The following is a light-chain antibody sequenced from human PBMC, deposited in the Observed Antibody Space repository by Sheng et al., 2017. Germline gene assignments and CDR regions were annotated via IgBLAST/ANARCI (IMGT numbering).Light chain of an antibody. CDR1: QGIRND. CDR3: QQCYGDPLGT. J-gene: IGKJ1*01. V-gene: IGKV1-17*01. CDR2: AAS. Sequence: DIQMTQSPSSLSASVGDRVTITCRASQGIRNDLGWYQQRPGKAPKRLIYAASTLQSGVPSRFSGSGSGTEFTLTISGLQPEDFATYYCQQCYGDPLGTFGQGTKVEIK.